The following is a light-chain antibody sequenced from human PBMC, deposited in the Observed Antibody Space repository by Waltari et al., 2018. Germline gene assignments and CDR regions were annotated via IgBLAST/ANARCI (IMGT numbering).Light chain of an antibody. CDR3: MFWPSNVWV. Sequence: QPVLTQPPSSSASPGESARLTCTLPSNINVGDFNIYWYQQKPGSPPRFRLYYKSDSEKAQGSGVPSRFSGSKDASSNAGILLISGLQSEDEADYYCMFWPSNVWVFGGGTKLTVL. CDR1: SNINVGDFN. CDR2: YKSDSEK. J-gene: IGLJ3*02. V-gene: IGLV5-37*01.